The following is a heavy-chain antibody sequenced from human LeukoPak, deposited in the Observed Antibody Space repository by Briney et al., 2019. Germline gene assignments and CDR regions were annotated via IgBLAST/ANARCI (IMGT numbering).Heavy chain of an antibody. J-gene: IGHJ4*02. CDR1: GFTVSSNY. CDR2: IYSGGST. D-gene: IGHD3-10*01. CDR3: ARGLAGGSGNYFYFDY. Sequence: GGSLRLSCAVSGFTVSSNYLSWVRQAPGKGLEWVSIIYSGGSTYYADSVKGRFTISRDNSKNTLYLQMNSLRAEDTAVYYCARGLAGGSGNYFYFDYWGQGTLVTFSS. V-gene: IGHV3-53*01.